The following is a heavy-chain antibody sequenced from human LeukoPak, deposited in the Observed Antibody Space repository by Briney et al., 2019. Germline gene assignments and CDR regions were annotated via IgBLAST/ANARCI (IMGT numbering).Heavy chain of an antibody. CDR3: ARPQCCIDDAFDI. J-gene: IGHJ3*02. D-gene: IGHD2-8*02. Sequence: SVKVSCKASGGTFSSYAISWVRQAPGQGLEWTGGIIPIFGTANYAQKFQGRVTITADESTSTAYMELSSLRSEDTAVYYYARPQCCIDDAFDIWGQGTMVTVSS. V-gene: IGHV1-69*01. CDR2: IIPIFGTA. CDR1: GGTFSSYA.